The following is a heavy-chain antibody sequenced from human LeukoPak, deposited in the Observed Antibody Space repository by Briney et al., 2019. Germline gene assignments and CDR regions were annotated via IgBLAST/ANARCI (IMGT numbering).Heavy chain of an antibody. CDR1: GFMFDDYG. CDR2: INWNGGST. D-gene: IGHD3-22*01. CDR3: ARLSGYRPYYYYYYYSIDV. Sequence: AGGSLRLSCAASGFMFDDYGMSWVRQAPGKGLEWVSGINWNGGSTGYADSVKGRFTISRDNAKNSLYLQMNSLTAEDTALYYCARLSGYRPYYYYYYYSIDVWGKGTTVTVSS. V-gene: IGHV3-20*04. J-gene: IGHJ6*03.